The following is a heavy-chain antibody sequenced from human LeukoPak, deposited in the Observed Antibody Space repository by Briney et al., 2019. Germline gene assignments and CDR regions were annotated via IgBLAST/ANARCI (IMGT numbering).Heavy chain of an antibody. J-gene: IGHJ4*02. V-gene: IGHV3-23*01. Sequence: GGSLRLSCTTSGFTFGHFALTWVRQAPGEGLEWVSTISGSGAHTYYADSVKGRFTISRDNSENTLYLQMSSLRAEDTAIYYCAELKAPLNYDNPFGMDFWGQGAPVTVSS. CDR2: ISGSGAHT. CDR1: GFTFGHFA. D-gene: IGHD3-22*01. CDR3: AELKAPLNYDNPFGMDF.